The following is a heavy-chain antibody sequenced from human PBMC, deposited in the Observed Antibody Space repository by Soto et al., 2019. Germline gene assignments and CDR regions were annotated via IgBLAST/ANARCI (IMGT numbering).Heavy chain of an antibody. J-gene: IGHJ4*02. CDR3: AGGYYYDSSGYFPLDY. Sequence: SETLSLTCTASGGSISSYYWSWIRQPAGKGLEWIGRIYTSGSTNYNPSLKSRVTISVDTSKNQFSLKLSSVTAADTAVYYCAGGYYYDSSGYFPLDYWGQVTPVTV. V-gene: IGHV4-4*07. CDR2: IYTSGST. CDR1: GGSISSYY. D-gene: IGHD3-22*01.